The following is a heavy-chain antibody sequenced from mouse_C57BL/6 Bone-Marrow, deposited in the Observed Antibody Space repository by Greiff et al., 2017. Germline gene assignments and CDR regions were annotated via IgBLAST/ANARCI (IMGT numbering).Heavy chain of an antibody. J-gene: IGHJ3*01. CDR2: ISSGGSYT. V-gene: IGHV5-6*01. Sequence: EVQVVESGGDLVKPGGSLKLSCAASGFTFSSYGMSWVRQTPDKRLEWVATISSGGSYTYYPDSVKGRFTISRDNAKNTLYLQMSSLKSEDTAMYYCARHEVRRKFAYWGQGTLVTVSA. CDR3: ARHEVRRKFAY. CDR1: GFTFSSYG.